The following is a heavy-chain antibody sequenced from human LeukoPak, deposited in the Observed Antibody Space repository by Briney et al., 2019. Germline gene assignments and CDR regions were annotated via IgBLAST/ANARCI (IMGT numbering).Heavy chain of an antibody. CDR3: ARALGDYVWGSYRTAECFQH. V-gene: IGHV3-21*01. CDR2: ISSSSSYI. J-gene: IGHJ1*01. Sequence: GGSLRLSCAASGFTFSSYSMNWVRQAPGKGLEWVSSISSSSSYIYYADSVKGRFTISRDNAKNSLYLQMNSLRAEDTAVYYCARALGDYVWGSYRTAECFQHWGQGTLVTVSS. CDR1: GFTFSSYS. D-gene: IGHD3-16*02.